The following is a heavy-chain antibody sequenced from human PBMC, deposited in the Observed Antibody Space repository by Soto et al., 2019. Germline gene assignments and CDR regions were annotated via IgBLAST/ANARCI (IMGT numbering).Heavy chain of an antibody. CDR3: AIPLPKQQLVRGAFDH. D-gene: IGHD6-13*01. CDR1: GGTFRNYA. J-gene: IGHJ4*02. Sequence: QVQLVQSGAEVKKPGSSVKLSCKTSGGTFRNYAINWVRQAPGPGIEWMGGGIPVFGTANYAQTFQGRFTITADESTSTAYMERSSLRSEDTAVYYCAIPLPKQQLVRGAFDHWGQGTLVTVAS. CDR2: GIPVFGTA. V-gene: IGHV1-69*01.